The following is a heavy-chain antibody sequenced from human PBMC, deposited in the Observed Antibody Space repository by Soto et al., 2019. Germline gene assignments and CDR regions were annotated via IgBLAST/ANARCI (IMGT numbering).Heavy chain of an antibody. J-gene: IGHJ5*02. CDR3: AKGETPITIFGVVIIPNWFDP. D-gene: IGHD3-3*01. Sequence: EVQLLESGGGLVQPGGSLRLSCAASGFTFSNYAMSWVRQAPGKGLEWVSTISGSGGSTYYTDSVKGRFTISRDNSKNTLYLQMNSLRAEDTAVYYCAKGETPITIFGVVIIPNWFDPWGQGTLVTVSS. CDR1: GFTFSNYA. CDR2: ISGSGGST. V-gene: IGHV3-23*01.